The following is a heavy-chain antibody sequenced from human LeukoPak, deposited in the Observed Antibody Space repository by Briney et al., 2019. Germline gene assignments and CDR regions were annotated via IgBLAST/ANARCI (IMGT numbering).Heavy chain of an antibody. V-gene: IGHV4-4*07. CDR3: ARLDIVVVPAARPEYYFDY. Sequence: KPSETLSLTCTVSGGSISSYYWSWVRQPAGKGLEWIGRIYTSGNTNYNPSLKGRVTISVDTSKNQFSLKLSSVTAADTAVYYCARLDIVVVPAARPEYYFDYWGQGTLVTVSS. CDR2: IYTSGNT. J-gene: IGHJ4*02. D-gene: IGHD2-2*03. CDR1: GGSISSYY.